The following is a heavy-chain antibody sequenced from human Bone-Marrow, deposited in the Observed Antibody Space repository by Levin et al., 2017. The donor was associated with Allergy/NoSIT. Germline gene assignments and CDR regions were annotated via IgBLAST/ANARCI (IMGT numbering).Heavy chain of an antibody. CDR1: GGSISSSNW. J-gene: IGHJ6*03. Sequence: SETLSLTCAVSGGSISSSNWWSWVRQPPGKGLEWIGEIYHSGSTNYNPSLKSRVTISVDKSKNQFSLKLSSVTAADTAVYYCANTMVSHYYYYMDVWGNGTTVTVSS. CDR2: IYHSGST. V-gene: IGHV4-4*02. CDR3: ANTMVSHYYYYMDV. D-gene: IGHD3-10*01.